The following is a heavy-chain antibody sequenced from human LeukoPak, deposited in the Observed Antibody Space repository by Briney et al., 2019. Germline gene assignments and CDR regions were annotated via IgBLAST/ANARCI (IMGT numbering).Heavy chain of an antibody. Sequence: GGSLRLSCAASGFTFSSYAMSWVRQAPGKGLEWVSTISGSGGSTYYAGSVKGRFTISRDNSRNTLYLQMNSLRAEDTAVYYCAKSGTPIYYFDYWGQGTLVTVSS. CDR2: ISGSGGST. CDR1: GFTFSSYA. J-gene: IGHJ4*02. CDR3: AKSGTPIYYFDY. V-gene: IGHV3-23*01. D-gene: IGHD2-15*01.